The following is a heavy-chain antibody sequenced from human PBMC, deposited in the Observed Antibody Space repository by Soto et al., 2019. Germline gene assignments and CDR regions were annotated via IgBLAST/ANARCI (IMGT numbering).Heavy chain of an antibody. Sequence: GGSLRPSCAASGFTFSSYCMHWVRQAPGKGPEWVAGIWYDGGNTNYGDSVKSRFTISRDKSKNKLYLQMNNLRAEDTAVYYCARDLAELPTYGRDVSGQGTTGTVS. CDR3: ARDLAELPTYGRDV. V-gene: IGHV3-33*01. J-gene: IGHJ6*02. D-gene: IGHD2-15*01. CDR2: IWYDGGNT. CDR1: GFTFSSYC.